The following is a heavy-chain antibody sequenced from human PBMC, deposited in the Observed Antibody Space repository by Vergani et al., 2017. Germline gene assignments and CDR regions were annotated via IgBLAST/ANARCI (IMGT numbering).Heavy chain of an antibody. V-gene: IGHV3-11*01. CDR2: ISSSGSTI. CDR3: ARSLRFSTREYSSPDRYYYYYMDV. CDR1: GFTFNIYA. Sequence: VRLLESGGGLVQPGGSLRLSCAASGFTFNIYAMSWIRQAPGKGLEWVSYISSSGSTIYYADSVKGRFTISRDNAKNSLYLQMNSLRAEDTAVYYCARSLRFSTREYSSPDRYYYYYMDVWGKGTTVTVSS. D-gene: IGHD6-6*01. J-gene: IGHJ6*03.